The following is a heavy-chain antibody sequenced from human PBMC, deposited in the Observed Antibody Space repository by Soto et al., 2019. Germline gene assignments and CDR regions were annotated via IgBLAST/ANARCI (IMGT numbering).Heavy chain of an antibody. D-gene: IGHD3-22*01. CDR1: GFTFSNAW. J-gene: IGHJ4*02. CDR2: IKTKTDGGTT. Sequence: PGGSLRLSCAASGFTFSNAWMNWVRQAPGKGLEWVGRIKTKTDGGTTDYDRFTISRDDSKDTLYLQMNSLKSEDTAVYYCTTGLYDSGGLDYWGQGTLVTVSS. V-gene: IGHV3-15*07. CDR3: TTGLYDSGGLDY.